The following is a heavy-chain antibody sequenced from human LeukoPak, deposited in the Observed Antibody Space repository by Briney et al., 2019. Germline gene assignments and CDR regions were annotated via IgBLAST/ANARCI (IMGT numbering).Heavy chain of an antibody. Sequence: SETLSLTCAVYGGSFSGYYWSWIRQPPGKGLEWIGEINHSGSTNYNPSLKSRVTISVDTSKNQFSLKLSSVTAADTAVYYCARETGGWDPRGFDYWGQGTLVTVSS. CDR3: ARETGGWDPRGFDY. V-gene: IGHV4-34*01. J-gene: IGHJ4*02. CDR1: GGSFSGYY. CDR2: INHSGST. D-gene: IGHD6-19*01.